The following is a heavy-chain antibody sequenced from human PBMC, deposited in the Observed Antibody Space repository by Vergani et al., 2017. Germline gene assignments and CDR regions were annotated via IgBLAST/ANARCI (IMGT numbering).Heavy chain of an antibody. J-gene: IGHJ6*03. Sequence: QVQLQESGPGLVKPSQTLSLTCSVSGGAVHSGSNFWTWIRQPAGKGLEWIGRTSTDGSTNYNPSLKSRVTVSVAPSKTQISLRLTSVTAEDTAVYYCARETVVTSWDGYRFHYMDVWGKGTTVTVSS. CDR3: ARETVVTSWDGYRFHYMDV. V-gene: IGHV4-61*02. D-gene: IGHD3-16*02. CDR2: TSTDGST. CDR1: GGAVHSGSNF.